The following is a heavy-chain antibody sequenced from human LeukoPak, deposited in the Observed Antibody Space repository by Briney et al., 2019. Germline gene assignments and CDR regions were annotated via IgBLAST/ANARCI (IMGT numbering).Heavy chain of an antibody. V-gene: IGHV3-53*01. CDR2: IYAGGST. J-gene: IGHJ5*02. CDR1: GFTVSSSY. Sequence: GGSLSLSCAASGFTVSSSYMNWVRQAPGKGLEWVSIIYAGGSTYYAGSVEGRFTISRDNSKNTLYLQMDSLRAEDTAVYYCAREEETVKASGPWGQGTLVTVSS. D-gene: IGHD2-21*01. CDR3: AREEETVKASGP.